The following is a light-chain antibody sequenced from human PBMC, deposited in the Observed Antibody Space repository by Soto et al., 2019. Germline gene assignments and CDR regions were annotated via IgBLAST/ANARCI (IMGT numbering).Light chain of an antibody. J-gene: IGKJ5*01. CDR3: QQRFDWPKIT. V-gene: IGKV3-15*01. CDR2: DAS. CDR1: QSVSSN. Sequence: EIVMTQSPATLSVSPGERATLSCRASQSVSSNFAWYQQKPGQAPRLLIYDASTRATGIPARFSGSGSGTEFTLTISSLQSEDFAVYYCQQRFDWPKITFGQGTRLEI.